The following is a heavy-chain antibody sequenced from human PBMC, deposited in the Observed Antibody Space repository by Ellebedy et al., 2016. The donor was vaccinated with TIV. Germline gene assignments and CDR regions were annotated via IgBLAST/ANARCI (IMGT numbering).Heavy chain of an antibody. J-gene: IGHJ4*02. V-gene: IGHV1-2*02. CDR1: GYTFTAYQ. Sequence: ASVKVSCXASGYTFTAYQIHWVRQAPGQGLEWMGWINPNSGGANYAQKFQGRLKVTRDTSISTAYMELDSLTSDDTAVYYCARDSATGDEAFDYWGQGTLVTVSS. CDR2: INPNSGGA. CDR3: ARDSATGDEAFDY. D-gene: IGHD7-27*01.